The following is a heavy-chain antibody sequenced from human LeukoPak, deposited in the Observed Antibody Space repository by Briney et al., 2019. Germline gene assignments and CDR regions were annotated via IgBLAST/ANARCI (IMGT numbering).Heavy chain of an antibody. J-gene: IGHJ3*01. CDR1: GFIFSSYA. V-gene: IGHV3-21*01. Sequence: GGSLRLSCAASGFIFSSYAMNWVRQAPGKGLEWVSSISGSGSYIHYADSMKGRFTTSRDNAKKSVYLHMSRLRAEDTAVYYCARGLGSGDYVANAFDFWGRGTTVSVS. D-gene: IGHD4-17*01. CDR3: ARGLGSGDYVANAFDF. CDR2: ISGSGSYI.